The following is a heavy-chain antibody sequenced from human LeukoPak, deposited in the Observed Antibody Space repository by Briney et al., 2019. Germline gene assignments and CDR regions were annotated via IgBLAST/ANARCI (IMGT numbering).Heavy chain of an antibody. V-gene: IGHV3-74*01. CDR3: ARDLGFMITFGGVTDH. D-gene: IGHD3-16*01. J-gene: IGHJ4*02. CDR1: GVTFSQSW. CDR2: INTDGRNT. Sequence: GSLRLSCVVSGVTFSQSWMHWVRQVPGKGLVWVSRINTDGRNTIYADSVKGRFTISRDNAKNTLYLQMNSLRAEDTAVYYCARDLGFMITFGGVTDHWGQGTLVTVSS.